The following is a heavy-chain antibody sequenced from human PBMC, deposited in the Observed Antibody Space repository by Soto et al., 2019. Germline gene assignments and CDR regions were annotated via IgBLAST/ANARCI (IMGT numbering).Heavy chain of an antibody. CDR3: ASRGSGSDYDY. CDR1: GFTFSSYA. D-gene: IGHD1-26*01. CDR2: ISGSGDST. J-gene: IGHJ4*02. V-gene: IGHV3-23*01. Sequence: EVQLLESGGGLVQPGGSLRLSCAASGFTFSSYAMRWVRQAPGKGLEWGSAISGSGDSTYYADSVKGRFTISRDNSKNTLSVQMNILRAEDTAVYFCASRGSGSDYDYWGQGTLVTVSS.